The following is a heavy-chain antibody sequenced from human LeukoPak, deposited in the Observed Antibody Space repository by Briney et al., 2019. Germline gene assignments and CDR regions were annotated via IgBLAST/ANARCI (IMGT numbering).Heavy chain of an antibody. CDR1: GFIFSNYA. J-gene: IGHJ4*02. V-gene: IGHV3-74*01. CDR2: INEDGTSA. D-gene: IGHD5-18*01. CDR3: ARVPTNSYGFGQ. Sequence: GGSLRLSCAASGFIFSNYAMSWVRQAPGKGLVWVAHINEDGTSASHADSVKGRFTISRDNAKNTLYLQMNSLTVEDTAVYYCARVPTNSYGFGQWGQGSLVTVSS.